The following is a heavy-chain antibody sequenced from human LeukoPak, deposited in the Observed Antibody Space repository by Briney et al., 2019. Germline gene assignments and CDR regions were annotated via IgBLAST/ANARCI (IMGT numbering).Heavy chain of an antibody. V-gene: IGHV3-23*01. CDR2: ISGSGGST. Sequence: GSLRLSCAASGFTFSSHAMSWVRQAPGKGLEWVSAISGSGGSTYYADSVKGRFTISRDNSKNTLYLQMNSLRAEDTAVYYCATLYDILTGYDDAFDIWGQGTMVTVSS. CDR1: GFTFSSHA. CDR3: ATLYDILTGYDDAFDI. D-gene: IGHD3-9*01. J-gene: IGHJ3*02.